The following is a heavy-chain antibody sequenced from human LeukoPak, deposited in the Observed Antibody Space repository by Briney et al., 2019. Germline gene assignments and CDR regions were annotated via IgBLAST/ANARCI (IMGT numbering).Heavy chain of an antibody. CDR2: ISISGTTI. D-gene: IGHD4-17*01. J-gene: IGHJ4*02. V-gene: IGHV3-48*03. Sequence: GGSLRLSCAASGFTFSDYEMNWVRQAPGKGLEWLSHISISGTTIHYADSVKGRFTISRDNAKNSVYLQMTSLRAEDTALYYCAKGQRFYGEYYFDYWGQGTLVTVSS. CDR3: AKGQRFYGEYYFDY. CDR1: GFTFSDYE.